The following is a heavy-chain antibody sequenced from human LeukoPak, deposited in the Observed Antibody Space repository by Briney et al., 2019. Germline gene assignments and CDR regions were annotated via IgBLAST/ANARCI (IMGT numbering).Heavy chain of an antibody. V-gene: IGHV3-48*03. J-gene: IGHJ4*01. CDR3: ARDRNAITFDS. CDR2: IGRSGTTR. CDR1: GFTFNTYE. Sequence: VGSLRLSRAASGFTFNTYEMSWVRQTPGKGLEWVSYIGRSGTTRYYAHYVKGRFTISRDNAKNSLYLQMNSLRAEDTAVYYCARDRNAITFDSWGEGTLASVSS.